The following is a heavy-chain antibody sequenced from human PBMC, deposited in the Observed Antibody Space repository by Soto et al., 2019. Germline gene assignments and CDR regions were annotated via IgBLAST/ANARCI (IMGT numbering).Heavy chain of an antibody. Sequence: EVQLLESGGGLVQPGGSLRLSCAASGFTFSSYAMSWVRQAPGKGLEWVSAISGSGGSTYYADSVKGRFTISRDNSKNTLYLQMNSLRAEDTAVYYCATWKTIAVAGRGYFDLWGRGTLVTVSS. D-gene: IGHD6-19*01. J-gene: IGHJ2*01. V-gene: IGHV3-23*01. CDR2: ISGSGGST. CDR1: GFTFSSYA. CDR3: ATWKTIAVAGRGYFDL.